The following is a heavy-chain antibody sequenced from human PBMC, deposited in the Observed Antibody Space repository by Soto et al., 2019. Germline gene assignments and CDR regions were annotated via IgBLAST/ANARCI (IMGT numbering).Heavy chain of an antibody. J-gene: IGHJ4*02. CDR1: GYAFTTYG. Sequence: QVHLVQPGAEVKKPGASVKVSCQGSGYAFTTYGITWVRQAPGQGLEWMGWISAHNGNTNYAQKLQGRVTVTRDTSTSTAYMELRSLRYDDTAVYYCARGRCGDYWGQGALVTISS. CDR3: ARGRCGDY. V-gene: IGHV1-18*01. CDR2: ISAHNGNT.